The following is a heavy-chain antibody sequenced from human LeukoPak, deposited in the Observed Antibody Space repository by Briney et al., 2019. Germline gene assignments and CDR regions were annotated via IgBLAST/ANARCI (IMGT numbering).Heavy chain of an antibody. CDR1: GYTFTSYG. CDR3: ARDRRILTGPDY. J-gene: IGHJ4*02. CDR2: ISAYNGNT. Sequence: RVASVKVSCTASGYTFTSYGISWVRQAPGQGREWMGWISAYNGNTNYAQKLQGRVTITTDTSTSTAYMELRSLRSDDTAVYYCARDRRILTGPDYWGQGTLVTVSS. V-gene: IGHV1-18*04. D-gene: IGHD3-9*01.